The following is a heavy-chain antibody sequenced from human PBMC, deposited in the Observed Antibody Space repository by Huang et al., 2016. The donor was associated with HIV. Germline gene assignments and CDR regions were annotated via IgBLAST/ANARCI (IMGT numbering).Heavy chain of an antibody. Sequence: QVQLVQSGAEVKKPGASVKVSCKASGYTFSNYDINWVRQAPGQGLEWMGWMNPNRGKTGYARKVQGRVTMTRSTSISTAYMELSRLRVEDTAVYYCATLPPVNYGRSGGRVRDYWGQGSLVTVSS. CDR3: ATLPPVNYGRSGGRVRDY. CDR2: MNPNRGKT. D-gene: IGHD2-15*01. CDR1: GYTFSNYD. J-gene: IGHJ4*02. V-gene: IGHV1-8*01.